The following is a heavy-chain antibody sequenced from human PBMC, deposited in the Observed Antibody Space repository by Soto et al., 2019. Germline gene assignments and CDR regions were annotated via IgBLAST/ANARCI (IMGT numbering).Heavy chain of an antibody. D-gene: IGHD5-12*01. V-gene: IGHV3-21*01. Sequence: EVQLVESGGGLVKPGGSLRLSCAASGFTFSSYSMNWVRQAPGKGLEWVSAISSRSDYIYYAVSVKGRFTISRDNAKNSLYLQLNSLTAEDTAVYYCARSTTVSGYDSWSGDYWGQGTMVTVSS. CDR1: GFTFSSYS. J-gene: IGHJ4*02. CDR2: ISSRSDYI. CDR3: ARSTTVSGYDSWSGDY.